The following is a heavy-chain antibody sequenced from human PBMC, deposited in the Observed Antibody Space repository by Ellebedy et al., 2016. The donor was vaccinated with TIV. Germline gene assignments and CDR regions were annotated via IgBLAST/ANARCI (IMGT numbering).Heavy chain of an antibody. CDR1: GFTFSDYY. D-gene: IGHD2-2*01. CDR2: ISSSGSTI. V-gene: IGHV3-11*04. CDR3: ASYCSSTSCYRRADY. Sequence: GGSLRLSXAASGFTFSDYYMSWIRQAPGKGLEWVSYISSSGSTIYYADSVKGRFTISRDNSKNSLYLQMNSLRDEDTAVYYCASYCSSTSCYRRADYWGQGTLVTVSS. J-gene: IGHJ4*02.